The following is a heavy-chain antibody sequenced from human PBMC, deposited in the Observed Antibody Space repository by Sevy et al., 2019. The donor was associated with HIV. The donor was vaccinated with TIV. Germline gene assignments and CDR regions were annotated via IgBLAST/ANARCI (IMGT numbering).Heavy chain of an antibody. D-gene: IGHD3-9*01. V-gene: IGHV1-69*06. CDR3: ATKANYDILTGVFDP. J-gene: IGHJ5*02. CDR2: IIPIFGTA. Sequence: ASVKVSCKASGGTFSSYAISWVRQAPGQGLEWMGGIIPIFGTANYAQKFQGRVTITADKSTSTAYMELGSLRSEDTAVYYYATKANYDILTGVFDPWGQGTLVTVSS. CDR1: GGTFSSYA.